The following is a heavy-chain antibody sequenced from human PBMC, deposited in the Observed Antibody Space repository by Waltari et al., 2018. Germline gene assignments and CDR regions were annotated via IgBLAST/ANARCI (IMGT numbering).Heavy chain of an antibody. Sequence: QLQLQESGPGLVKPSETLSLTCTVSGGSISSSSYYWGWIRQPPGKGLEWIGSIYYSGGTDYNPSLKSRVTISVDTSKNQFSLKLSSVTAEDTAVYYCARPVYDFWSGYLWGWFDPWGQGTLVIVSS. CDR2: IYYSGGT. D-gene: IGHD3-3*01. CDR1: GGSISSSSYY. V-gene: IGHV4-39*07. CDR3: ARPVYDFWSGYLWGWFDP. J-gene: IGHJ5*02.